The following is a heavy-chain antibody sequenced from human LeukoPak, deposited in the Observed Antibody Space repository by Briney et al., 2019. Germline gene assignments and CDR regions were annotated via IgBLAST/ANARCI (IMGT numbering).Heavy chain of an antibody. CDR2: IFGSGGSP. Sequence: TGGPLRLSCEASGFTFGSHAMYWVRQAPGKGLEWVAGIFGSGGSPHYADPVKGRFTISRDNSRNTVYLQINSLRAEDTAVYYCGKTTVGYSSGQKPAWPVDYWGQGTLVTVSS. CDR3: GKTTVGYSSGQKPAWPVDY. CDR1: GFTFGSHA. J-gene: IGHJ4*02. V-gene: IGHV3-23*01. D-gene: IGHD5-18*01.